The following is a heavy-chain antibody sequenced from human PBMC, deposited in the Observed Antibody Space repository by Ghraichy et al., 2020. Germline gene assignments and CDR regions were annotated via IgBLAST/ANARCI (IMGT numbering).Heavy chain of an antibody. D-gene: IGHD2-2*02. CDR2: FSYSGKT. CDR3: ARHSERCAIDDSVVCGFDP. Sequence: SETLSLTCTVSGGSISSSSYYWDWIRQPPGNGPEWIVSFSYSGKTYYNPSLSSRVTVSADTSKNQFSLKLSSVTAADTAVYYCARHSERCAIDDSVVCGFDPWGQGVLVIVSS. V-gene: IGHV4-39*07. CDR1: GGSISSSSYY. J-gene: IGHJ5*02.